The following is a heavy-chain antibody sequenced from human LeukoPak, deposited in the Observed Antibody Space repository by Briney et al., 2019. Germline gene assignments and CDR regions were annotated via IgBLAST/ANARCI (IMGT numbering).Heavy chain of an antibody. CDR2: ISGSGGST. V-gene: IGHV3-23*01. J-gene: IGHJ4*02. CDR3: AKDRAVQIVVVIPCFDY. CDR1: GFTFSSYG. D-gene: IGHD3-22*01. Sequence: GGSLRLSCAASGFTFSSYGMSWVRQAPGKGLEWVSAISGSGGSTYYADSVKGRFTISRDNSKNTLYLQMNSLRAEDTAVYYCAKDRAVQIVVVIPCFDYWGQGTLVTVSS.